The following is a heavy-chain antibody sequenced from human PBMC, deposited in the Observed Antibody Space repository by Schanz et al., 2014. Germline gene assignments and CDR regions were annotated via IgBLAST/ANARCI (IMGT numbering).Heavy chain of an antibody. J-gene: IGHJ6*02. CDR1: GIDFSSYS. CDR3: ATIGVNDYWRFGLDL. D-gene: IGHD3-16*01. Sequence: EVQLVESGGGLVKPGGSLRLSCAASGIDFSSYSMNWVRQAPGKGLEWVSTISTSSGYIYYADSVKGRFTISRDNAKNSLYLEMTSLRSADTAVYYCATIGVNDYWRFGLDLWGQGTTVTVSS. CDR2: ISTSSGYI. V-gene: IGHV3-21*04.